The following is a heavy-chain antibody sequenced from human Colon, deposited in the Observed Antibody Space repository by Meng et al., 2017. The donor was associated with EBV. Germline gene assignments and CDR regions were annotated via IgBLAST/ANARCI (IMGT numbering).Heavy chain of an antibody. CDR1: GGSSRGHD. J-gene: IGHJ4*02. CDR2: INYSGNT. D-gene: IGHD6-19*01. CDR3: ARRLAALDY. Sequence: QVQLQQWGAGLLTPSETLSPSCAVYGGSSRGHDWTWIRQPPGKGLEWVAEINYSGNTNYSPSLKSRVTISIDTSKNQFSLKLSSVTAADTAIYYCARRLAALDYWGQGTLVTVAS. V-gene: IGHV4-34*01.